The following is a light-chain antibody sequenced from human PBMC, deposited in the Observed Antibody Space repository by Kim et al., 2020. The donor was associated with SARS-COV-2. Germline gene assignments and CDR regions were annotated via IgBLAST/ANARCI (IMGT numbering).Light chain of an antibody. CDR2: RNN. CDR3: SAWDSSLGAWV. CDR1: SSNVGNQG. J-gene: IGLJ3*02. Sequence: QAGLTQPPSVSQGLRQTATLTCAGDSSNVGNQGASWLQHHQGHPPKLLSYRNNRRPSGISDRFSASRSGNTASLTISGLQPQDEADYYCSAWDSSLGAWVFGGGTQLTVL. V-gene: IGLV10-54*04.